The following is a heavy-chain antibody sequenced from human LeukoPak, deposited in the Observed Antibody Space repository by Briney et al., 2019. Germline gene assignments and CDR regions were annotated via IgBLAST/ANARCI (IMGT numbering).Heavy chain of an antibody. V-gene: IGHV4-61*02. J-gene: IGHJ4*02. D-gene: IGHD2-15*01. CDR3: ARVGSVVALDY. Sequence: SETLSLTCTVSGGSISSGSYYWSWIRQPAGKGLEWIGRFYTSGSTNYNPSLKSRVTISVDTSKNQFSLKLSSVTAADTAVYYCARVGSVVALDYWGQGTLVTVSS. CDR1: GGSISSGSYY. CDR2: FYTSGST.